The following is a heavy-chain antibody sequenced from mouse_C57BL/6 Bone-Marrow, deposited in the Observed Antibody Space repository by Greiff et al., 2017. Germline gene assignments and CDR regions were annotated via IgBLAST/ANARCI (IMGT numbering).Heavy chain of an antibody. CDR3: ASDELGHEYYFDY. D-gene: IGHD4-1*01. J-gene: IGHJ2*01. Sequence: QVQLQQPGAELVKPGASVKMSCKASGYTFTSYWITWVKQRPGQGLGWIGDIYPGSGSTNYNEKFKSKATLTVDTSSSTAYMQLSSLTSEDSAVYYCASDELGHEYYFDYWGQGTTLTVSS. CDR1: GYTFTSYW. CDR2: IYPGSGST. V-gene: IGHV1-55*01.